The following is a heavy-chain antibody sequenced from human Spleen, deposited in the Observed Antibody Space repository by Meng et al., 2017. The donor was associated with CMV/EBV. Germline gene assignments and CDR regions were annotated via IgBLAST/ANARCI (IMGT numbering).Heavy chain of an antibody. V-gene: IGHV1-2*02. CDR3: AKSLRFSPMGP. J-gene: IGHJ5*02. CDR1: GYTFTGYY. Sequence: SCKASGYTFTGYYIHWVRHAPGQGLEWMGWINPKSGVTKYAQKFQDRVTMTRDTSITTASMELSRLKSDDTAMYYCAKSLRFSPMGPWGQGTLVTVSS. CDR2: INPKSGVT. D-gene: IGHD3-3*01.